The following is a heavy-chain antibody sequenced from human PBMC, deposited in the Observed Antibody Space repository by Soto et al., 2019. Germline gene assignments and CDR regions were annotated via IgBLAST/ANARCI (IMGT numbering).Heavy chain of an antibody. CDR3: ARSYCGGDCPNNWFDP. CDR1: GYIFSGYY. D-gene: IGHD2-21*02. CDR2: INPSGGST. J-gene: IGHJ5*02. Sequence: GASVKVSCKASGYIFSGYYIHWVRQVPGQGLEWMGIINPSGGSTIYAQEFQGRVTMTRDTSTSTVYMELSSLRSEDTAMYYCARSYCGGDCPNNWFDPWGQGTLVTVS. V-gene: IGHV1-46*01.